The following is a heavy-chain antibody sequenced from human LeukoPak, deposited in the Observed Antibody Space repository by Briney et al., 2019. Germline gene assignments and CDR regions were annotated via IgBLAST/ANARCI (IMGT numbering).Heavy chain of an antibody. D-gene: IGHD6-19*01. CDR2: IKSDGSST. J-gene: IGHJ3*02. V-gene: IGHV3-74*01. Sequence: GGSLRLSCAASGFTFSSYWMHWVRQGPGKGLVWGSRIKSDGSSTSYADSVKGRFTISRDNAKNSLYLQMNSLRAEDTAVYYCARGLAVAPDAFDIWGQGTMVTVSS. CDR1: GFTFSSYW. CDR3: ARGLAVAPDAFDI.